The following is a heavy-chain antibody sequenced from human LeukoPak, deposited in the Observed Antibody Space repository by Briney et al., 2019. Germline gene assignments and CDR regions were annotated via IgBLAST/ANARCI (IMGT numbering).Heavy chain of an antibody. Sequence: GESLKISCKGSGYSFTSYWIGWVRQMPGKGLEWMGIIYPGDSDTRYSPSFQGQVTISADKSISTAYLQWSSLKASDTAMYYCASKDCSGGSCYEYFQHWGQGTLVTVSS. J-gene: IGHJ1*01. CDR3: ASKDCSGGSCYEYFQH. CDR1: GYSFTSYW. CDR2: IYPGDSDT. V-gene: IGHV5-51*01. D-gene: IGHD2-15*01.